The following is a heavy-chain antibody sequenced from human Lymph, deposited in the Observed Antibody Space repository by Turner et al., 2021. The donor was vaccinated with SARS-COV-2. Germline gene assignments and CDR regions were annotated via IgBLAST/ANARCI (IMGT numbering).Heavy chain of an antibody. CDR3: ARDVERYNDIWSGYSGGYGMDV. Sequence: QVQLVQSGAEVKKPGASVKGSCKASGYTFTGSYMHWVRQAPGQGLEWMGWINPNSGGTNDAQKFQGRVTMTRDTSISAAYMELSRLRSDDTAVYYCARDVERYNDIWSGYSGGYGMDVWGQGTTVTVSS. V-gene: IGHV1-2*02. CDR2: INPNSGGT. D-gene: IGHD3-3*01. J-gene: IGHJ6*02. CDR1: GYTFTGSY.